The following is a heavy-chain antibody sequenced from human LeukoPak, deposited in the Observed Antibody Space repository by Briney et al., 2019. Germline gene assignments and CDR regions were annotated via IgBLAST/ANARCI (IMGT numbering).Heavy chain of an antibody. CDR1: GFTFSDYY. J-gene: IGHJ3*02. D-gene: IGHD3-22*01. V-gene: IGHV3-11*04. Sequence: GGSLRLSCAASGFTFSDYYMGWIRQAPGKGLEWVSYITARGSPIYYADSLKGRFTMSRDNAKKSLYLQMNSLRAGDTAVYYCARAKYDSSGYYYSGFDIWGQGTMVTVSS. CDR2: ITARGSPI. CDR3: ARAKYDSSGYYYSGFDI.